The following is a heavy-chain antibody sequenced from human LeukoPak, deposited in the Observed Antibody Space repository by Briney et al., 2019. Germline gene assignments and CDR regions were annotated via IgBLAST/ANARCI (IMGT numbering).Heavy chain of an antibody. CDR2: IYPGDSDT. CDR1: GYTFTCYW. Sequence: GASVKVSCKASGYTFTCYWIGWVRQMPGKGLEWMGIIYPGDSDTRYSPSFQGQVTISADKSISTAYLQWSSLKASDTAMYYCARRDHGYSGYEAINWFDPWGQGTLVTVSS. CDR3: ARRDHGYSGYEAINWFDP. V-gene: IGHV5-51*01. D-gene: IGHD5-12*01. J-gene: IGHJ5*02.